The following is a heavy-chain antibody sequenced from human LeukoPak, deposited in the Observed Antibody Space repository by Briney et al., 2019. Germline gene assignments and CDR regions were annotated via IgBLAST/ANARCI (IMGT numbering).Heavy chain of an antibody. CDR1: GGSFSGYY. J-gene: IGHJ4*02. V-gene: IGHV4-34*01. CDR3: ARVSTMVRGIDY. D-gene: IGHD3-10*01. Sequence: SETLSLTCAVYGGSFSGYYWSWIRQPPGKGLEWIGEINHSGSTNYNPSLKGRVTISVDTSKNQFSLKLSSVTAADTAVYYCARVSTMVRGIDYWGQGTLVTVSS. CDR2: INHSGST.